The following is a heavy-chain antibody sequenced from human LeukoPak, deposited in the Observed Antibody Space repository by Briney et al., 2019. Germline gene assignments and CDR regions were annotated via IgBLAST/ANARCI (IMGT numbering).Heavy chain of an antibody. V-gene: IGHV3-30*03. Sequence: PGRSLTLSCAASGFSFSSYGMHWVRQAPGKGLEWVAVISYDGSNKYYADSVKGRFTISRDNSKHTLYLQMNSLRAEDTAVYYCATDRASKGEQWLGYLSFWGQGTLVTVSS. CDR2: ISYDGSNK. CDR1: GFSFSSYG. D-gene: IGHD6-19*01. CDR3: ATDRASKGEQWLGYLSF. J-gene: IGHJ4*02.